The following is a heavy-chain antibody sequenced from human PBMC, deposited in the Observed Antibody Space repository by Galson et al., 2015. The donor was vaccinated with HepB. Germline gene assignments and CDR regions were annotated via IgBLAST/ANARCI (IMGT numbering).Heavy chain of an antibody. CDR1: GFAFGNYG. V-gene: IGHV3-33*01. J-gene: IGHJ4*02. CDR3: AREDATITVAALEY. CDR2: IRQDGSNK. Sequence: SLRLSCAASGFAFGNYGMHWVRQAPGKRLEWMALIRQDGSNKHYADSLKGRFRISRDNAQNTLFLEADSLRAEDTAVYYCAREDATITVAALEYWGQGVLVTVSS. D-gene: IGHD6-13*01.